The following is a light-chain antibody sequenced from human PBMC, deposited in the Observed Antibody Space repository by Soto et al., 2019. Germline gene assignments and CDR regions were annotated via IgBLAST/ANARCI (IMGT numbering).Light chain of an antibody. CDR2: VAT. J-gene: IGKJ3*01. CDR1: QSVSTY. V-gene: IGKV3-20*01. Sequence: EIVLTQSPGTLSLSPGERATLFFRASQSVSTYLTWYQQKPGQAPRLLIYVATSRATGIPDRFSGSGSGTDFTLTISRLELEYFEIHYCQHHSSSNILTFGPGTKVDIK. CDR3: QHHSSSNILT.